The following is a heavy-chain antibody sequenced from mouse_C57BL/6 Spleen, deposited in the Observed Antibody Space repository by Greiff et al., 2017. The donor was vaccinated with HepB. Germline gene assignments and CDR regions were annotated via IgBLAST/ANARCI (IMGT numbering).Heavy chain of an antibody. CDR2: IWSGGST. V-gene: IGHV2-2*01. Sequence: QVQLQQSGPGLVQPSQSLSITCTVSGFSLTSYGVHWVRQSPGKGLEWLGVIWSGGSTDYNAAFISRLSTSKDNSKSQVFLRMTSLQADDTAIYCCARGFPDYFDYWGHGTTLTVSS. CDR1: GFSLTSYG. J-gene: IGHJ2*01. CDR3: ARGFPDYFDY.